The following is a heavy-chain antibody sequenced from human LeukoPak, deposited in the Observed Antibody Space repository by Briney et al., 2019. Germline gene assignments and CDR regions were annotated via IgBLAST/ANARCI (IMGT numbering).Heavy chain of an antibody. V-gene: IGHV3-23*01. CDR1: GFIFSNYG. CDR2: IRGNADTT. J-gene: IGHJ4*02. CDR3: AKGHGDASGYYYFDS. D-gene: IGHD3-22*01. Sequence: GGSLRLSCAASGFIFSNYGMSWVRQAPGKGLEWVSAIRGNADTTYYADSVKGRFTIFRDNNKNMLYLQMNSLRVEDTAVYYCAKGHGDASGYYYFDSWGQGTLVTVSP.